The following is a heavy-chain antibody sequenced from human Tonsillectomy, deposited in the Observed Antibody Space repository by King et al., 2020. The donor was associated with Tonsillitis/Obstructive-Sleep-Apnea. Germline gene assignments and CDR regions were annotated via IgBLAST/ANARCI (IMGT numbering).Heavy chain of an antibody. CDR2: ISTDNSTI. V-gene: IGHV3-48*02. J-gene: IGHJ4*02. Sequence: VQLVESGGGVVQPGGSLRLSCAASGFTFSSYSMNWVRQTPGKGLEWVSYISTDNSTIYYADSVKGRFTISRDNAKNSLYLQMNSLRDEDTAMYYCARDPAPPDTVMVYFDYWGQGTLVTVSS. CDR3: ARDPAPPDTVMVYFDY. D-gene: IGHD5-18*01. CDR1: GFTFSSYS.